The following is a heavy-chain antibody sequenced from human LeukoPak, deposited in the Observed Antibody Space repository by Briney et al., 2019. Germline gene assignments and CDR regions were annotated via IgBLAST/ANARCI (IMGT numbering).Heavy chain of an antibody. CDR3: AKGDFWSGYYLPLFDY. V-gene: IGHV3-23*01. D-gene: IGHD3-3*01. J-gene: IGHJ4*02. CDR1: GFTFSSYA. Sequence: GGSLRLSCAASGFTFSSYAMSWVRRAPGKGLEWVSAISGSGGSTYYADSVKGRFTISRDNSKNTLYLQMNSLRAEDTAVYYCAKGDFWSGYYLPLFDYWGQGTLVTVSS. CDR2: ISGSGGST.